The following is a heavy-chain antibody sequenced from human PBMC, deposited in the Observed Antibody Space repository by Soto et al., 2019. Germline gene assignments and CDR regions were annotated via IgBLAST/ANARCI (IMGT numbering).Heavy chain of an antibody. D-gene: IGHD2-2*01. CDR2: LSYSGST. CDR1: SASISSSNYY. CDR3: ARHQGCTSSSCSFSGMDI. J-gene: IGHJ6*02. Sequence: PSETLSLTCTVSSASISSSNYYWGWIRQPPGKGLEWIGTLSYSGSTYYNPSLKSRVSISGDTSKNQFSLKLSSVTATDTAVYYCARHQGCTSSSCSFSGMDIWGQGPTVTVYS. V-gene: IGHV4-39*01.